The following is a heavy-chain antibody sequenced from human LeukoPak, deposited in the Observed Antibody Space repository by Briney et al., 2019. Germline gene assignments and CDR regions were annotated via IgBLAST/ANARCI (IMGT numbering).Heavy chain of an antibody. V-gene: IGHV3-30-3*01. Sequence: PGRSLRLSCAASGFTFSSYAMHWVRQAPGKGLEWVTFISYDGGKKYNADSVKGRFTISRDNSKNTLYLQMDNLRTEDTAVYYCATSPPLHYSGSYETLDYWGQGTLVTVSS. CDR3: ATSPPLHYSGSYETLDY. D-gene: IGHD1-26*01. CDR2: ISYDGGKK. CDR1: GFTFSSYA. J-gene: IGHJ4*02.